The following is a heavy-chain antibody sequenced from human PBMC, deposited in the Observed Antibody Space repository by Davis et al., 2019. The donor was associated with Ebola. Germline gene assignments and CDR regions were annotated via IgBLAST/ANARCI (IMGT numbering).Heavy chain of an antibody. Sequence: GESLKISCAASGFTFSSYSMNWVRQAPGKGLEWVSSISSSSSYIYYADSVKGRFTISRDNAKNSLYLQMNSLRAEDTAVYYCARSRLSGRVATILAVAGYYYGMDVWGQGTTVTVSS. CDR3: ARSRLSGRVATILAVAGYYYGMDV. D-gene: IGHD6-19*01. V-gene: IGHV3-21*01. CDR1: GFTFSSYS. CDR2: ISSSSSYI. J-gene: IGHJ6*02.